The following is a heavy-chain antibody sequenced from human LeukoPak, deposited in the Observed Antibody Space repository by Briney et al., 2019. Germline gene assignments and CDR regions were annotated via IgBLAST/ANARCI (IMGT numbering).Heavy chain of an antibody. CDR2: IYTSGST. J-gene: IGHJ4*02. D-gene: IGHD5-24*01. Sequence: PSETLSLTCTVSGGSISSYYWSWIRQPAGKGLEWIGRIYTSGSTNYNPSLKSRVTISVDTSKNQFSLKLSSVTAADTAVYYCALFPGRVLATIRNRSDYWGQGTLVTVSS. CDR1: GGSISSYY. CDR3: ALFPGRVLATIRNRSDY. V-gene: IGHV4-4*07.